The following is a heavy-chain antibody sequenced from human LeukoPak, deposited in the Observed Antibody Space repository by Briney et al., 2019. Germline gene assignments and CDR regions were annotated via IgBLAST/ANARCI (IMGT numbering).Heavy chain of an antibody. V-gene: IGHV3-30*03. D-gene: IGHD6-13*01. CDR2: ISYDGSNK. CDR3: ARANGQQLVLSGYFDY. Sequence: GRSLRLSCAASGFTFSSYGMHWVRQAPGKGLEWVAVISYDGSNKYYADSVKGRFTISRDNSKNTLYLQMNSLRAEDTAVYYCARANGQQLVLSGYFDYWGQGTLVTVSS. J-gene: IGHJ4*02. CDR1: GFTFSSYG.